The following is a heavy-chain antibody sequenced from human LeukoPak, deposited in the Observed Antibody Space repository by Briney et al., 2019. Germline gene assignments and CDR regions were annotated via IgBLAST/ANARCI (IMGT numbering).Heavy chain of an antibody. D-gene: IGHD6-19*01. CDR3: ARGPEAVAGTESYF. CDR1: GGPLSSYH. V-gene: IGHV4-59*01. Sequence: SETLSLTCTVSGGPLSSYHWSWIRQPPGKGLGWIGYNYYSGSTNYNPALKSRVTISVDTSKIQSSLKLSSVTAADTAVYYCARGPEAVAGTESYFWGRGTLVSVSS. J-gene: IGHJ4*02. CDR2: NYYSGST.